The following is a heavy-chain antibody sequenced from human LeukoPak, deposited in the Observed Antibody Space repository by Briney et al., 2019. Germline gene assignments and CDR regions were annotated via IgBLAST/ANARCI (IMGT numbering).Heavy chain of an antibody. CDR3: ARAVRGTVQLGY. CDR1: GFTFSSHW. V-gene: IGHV3-74*01. CDR2: INTDGSST. D-gene: IGHD1-1*01. J-gene: IGHJ4*02. Sequence: GGSLRLSCAASGFTFSSHWMHWVRQAPGKGLVWVSRINTDGSSTSYADSVKGRFTISRDNAKNTLYLQMNSLRAEDTAVYYCARAVRGTVQLGYWGQGTLVTVSS.